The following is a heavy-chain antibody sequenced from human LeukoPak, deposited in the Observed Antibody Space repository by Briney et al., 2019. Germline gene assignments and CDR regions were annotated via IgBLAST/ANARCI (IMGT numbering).Heavy chain of an antibody. D-gene: IGHD6-25*01. CDR1: GGSISSYY. V-gene: IGHV4-4*07. CDR2: IYTSGST. J-gene: IGHJ4*02. Sequence: ASETLSLTCTVSGGSISSYYWSWIRQPAGKGLEWIGRIYTSGSTNYNPSLKSRVTISVDTSKNQFSLKLTSVTTADTAVYYCARAGGVKTAALDLDYWGQGTLVTVSS. CDR3: ARAGGVKTAALDLDY.